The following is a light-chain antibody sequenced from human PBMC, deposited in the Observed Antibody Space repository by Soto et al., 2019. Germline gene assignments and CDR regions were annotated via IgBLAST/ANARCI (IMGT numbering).Light chain of an antibody. V-gene: IGKV1-39*01. CDR1: QSISSY. J-gene: IGKJ4*01. CDR2: AAS. CDR3: QHSYSTPLT. Sequence: DIQMTQSPSSLSASVGDRVTITCRASQSISSYLNWYQQKPGKAPKLLIYAASSLQSGVPSRFSGSGSGTDFILTISSLQPEDFATYYCQHSYSTPLTFGGGTKVDIK.